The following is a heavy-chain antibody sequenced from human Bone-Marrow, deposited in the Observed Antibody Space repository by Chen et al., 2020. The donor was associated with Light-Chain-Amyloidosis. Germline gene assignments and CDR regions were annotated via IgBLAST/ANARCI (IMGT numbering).Heavy chain of an antibody. CDR3: ARRRDGYNLDY. D-gene: IGHD5-12*01. Sequence: EVQLEQSGPEVKKPGESLKISCTGSGYTFPNYWIGWVRQMPGKGLEWMGVIYPDDSDARYSPSFEGQVTISADKSITTAYLQWRSLKASDTAMYYCARRRDGYNLDYWGQGTLVTVSS. J-gene: IGHJ4*02. CDR1: GYTFPNYW. CDR2: IYPDDSDA. V-gene: IGHV5-51*01.